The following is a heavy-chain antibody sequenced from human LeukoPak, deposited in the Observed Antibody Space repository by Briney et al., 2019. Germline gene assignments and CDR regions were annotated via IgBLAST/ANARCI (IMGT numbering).Heavy chain of an antibody. J-gene: IGHJ4*02. V-gene: IGHV4-34*01. CDR2: INHSGST. D-gene: IGHD2-21*01. Sequence: PSETLSLTCAVYGGSFSGYYWSWIRQPPGKGLEWIGEINHSGSTNYNPSLKSRVTISVDTSKNQFSLKLSSGTAADTAVYYCARGGCAFDYWGQGTLVTVSS. CDR3: ARGGCAFDY. CDR1: GGSFSGYY.